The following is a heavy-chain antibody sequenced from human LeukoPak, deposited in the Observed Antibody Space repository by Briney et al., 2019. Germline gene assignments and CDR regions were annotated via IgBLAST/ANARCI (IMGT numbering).Heavy chain of an antibody. Sequence: GASVKVSCKASGYSFTNYGISWVRQAPGQGLEWMGWISPYNDNTNYAQKFQGRVTVTTDTSTTTAYMELRSLSPDDTAVYYCATTVIYDDTGEYFQHWGQGTLVTVSS. D-gene: IGHD3-22*01. CDR1: GYSFTNYG. V-gene: IGHV1-18*01. CDR3: ATTVIYDDTGEYFQH. CDR2: ISPYNDNT. J-gene: IGHJ1*01.